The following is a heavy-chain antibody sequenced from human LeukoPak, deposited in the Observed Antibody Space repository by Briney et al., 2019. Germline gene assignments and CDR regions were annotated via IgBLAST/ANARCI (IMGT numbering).Heavy chain of an antibody. CDR3: ARGPYSYDSSGAFDI. CDR1: GGSISPYY. Sequence: SETLSLTCTVSGGSISPYYWSWIRQPPGKGLEWIGYIYYSGSTNYNPSLKSRVAISVDTSKNQFSLKLSSVTAADTAVYFCARGPYSYDSSGAFDIWGQGTMVTVSS. V-gene: IGHV4-59*08. CDR2: IYYSGST. J-gene: IGHJ3*02. D-gene: IGHD3-22*01.